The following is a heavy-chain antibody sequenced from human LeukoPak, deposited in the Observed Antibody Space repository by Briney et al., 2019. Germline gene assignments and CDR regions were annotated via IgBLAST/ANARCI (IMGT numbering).Heavy chain of an antibody. D-gene: IGHD3-10*01. CDR1: GYSISSGYY. J-gene: IGHJ5*02. CDR2: IYHSGST. Sequence: SEIPSLTCTVSGYSISSGYYWGWIRQPPGKGLEWIGSIYHSGSTYYNPSLKSRVAISVDTSKNQFSLKLSSVTAADTAVYYCARVTRDYGSGSYVGWFDPWGQGTLVTVSS. CDR3: ARVTRDYGSGSYVGWFDP. V-gene: IGHV4-38-2*02.